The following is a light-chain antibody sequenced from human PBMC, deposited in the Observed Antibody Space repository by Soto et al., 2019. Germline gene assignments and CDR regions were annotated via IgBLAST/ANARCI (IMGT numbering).Light chain of an antibody. CDR1: GSISRN. V-gene: IGKV3-20*01. Sequence: TQSPGTLSVSPGERGTLACRASGSISRNLAWYQQKPGRAPRLLIYGASTRATGIPARFSGSGSGTDFTLTISRLEPEDFAVYYCQQYGSSPSITFGQGTRLEIK. J-gene: IGKJ5*01. CDR2: GAS. CDR3: QQYGSSPSIT.